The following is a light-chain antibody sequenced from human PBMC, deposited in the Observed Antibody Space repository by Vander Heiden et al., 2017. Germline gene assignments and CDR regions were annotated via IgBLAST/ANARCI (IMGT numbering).Light chain of an antibody. CDR3: QQYDTTPRT. J-gene: IGKJ1*01. CDR2: WAS. CDR1: QSVLYRSKNKNY. V-gene: IGKV4-1*01. Sequence: DIVMTQSPDSLAVSLGERVTINCKSSQSVLYRSKNKNYLAWYQQKPGQPPQLLIYWASTRESGVPDRLSGSGSGTDFTLTISSLQAEDMTVYYCQQYDTTPRTFGQGTKVEMK.